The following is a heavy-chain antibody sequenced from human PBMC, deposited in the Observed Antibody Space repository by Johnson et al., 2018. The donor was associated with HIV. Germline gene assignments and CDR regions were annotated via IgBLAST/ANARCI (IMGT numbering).Heavy chain of an antibody. Sequence: VQLVESGGGLVQPGGSLRLSCAASGFTFSSYGMHWVRQAPGKGLEWVAFIQFDGSHKYSADFVKGRFTISRDNFKNTLSLQMNSLSTEDTAVYFCAKLSWTYSLVDPFDIWGQGSMVTFSS. V-gene: IGHV3-30*02. CDR2: IQFDGSHK. D-gene: IGHD1-26*01. CDR1: GFTFSSYG. CDR3: AKLSWTYSLVDPFDI. J-gene: IGHJ3*02.